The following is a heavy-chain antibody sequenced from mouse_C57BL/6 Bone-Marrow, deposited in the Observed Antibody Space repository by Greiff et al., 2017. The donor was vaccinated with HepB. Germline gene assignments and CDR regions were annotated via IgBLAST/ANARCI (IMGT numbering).Heavy chain of an antibody. CDR1: GYTFTNYW. V-gene: IGHV1-63*01. Sequence: QVQLQQSGAELVRPGTSVKMSCKASGYTFTNYWIGWAKQRPGHGLEWIGDIYPGGGYTNYNEKFKGKATLTAEKSSSTAYMQFSSLTSEDSAIYYCARYSNFYAMDYWGQGTSVTVSS. D-gene: IGHD2-5*01. J-gene: IGHJ4*01. CDR2: IYPGGGYT. CDR3: ARYSNFYAMDY.